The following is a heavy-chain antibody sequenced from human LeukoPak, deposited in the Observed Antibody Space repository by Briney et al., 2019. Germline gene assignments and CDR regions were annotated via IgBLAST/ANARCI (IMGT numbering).Heavy chain of an antibody. V-gene: IGHV4-59*01. J-gene: IGHJ4*02. Sequence: PSETLSLTCTVSGGSISSYYWSWIRQPPGKGLEWIGYIYYSGSTNYNPSPKSRVTISVDTSKNQFSLKLSSVTAADTAVYYCARGLSDSSGYHFDYWGQGTLVTVSS. D-gene: IGHD3-22*01. CDR2: IYYSGST. CDR1: GGSISSYY. CDR3: ARGLSDSSGYHFDY.